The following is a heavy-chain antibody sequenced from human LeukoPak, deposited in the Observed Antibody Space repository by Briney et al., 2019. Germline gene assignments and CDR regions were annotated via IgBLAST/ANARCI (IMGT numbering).Heavy chain of an antibody. CDR3: ARYSSGWYTNWLDP. CDR2: MNPNSGNT. Sequence: ASVKVSCKASGYTFTSYDINWVRQATGQGLEWMGWMNPNSGNTGYAQKFQGRVTMTRNTSISTAYMELSSLRSEDTAVYYCARYSSGWYTNWLDPWGQGTLVTVSS. CDR1: GYTFTSYD. D-gene: IGHD6-19*01. J-gene: IGHJ5*02. V-gene: IGHV1-8*01.